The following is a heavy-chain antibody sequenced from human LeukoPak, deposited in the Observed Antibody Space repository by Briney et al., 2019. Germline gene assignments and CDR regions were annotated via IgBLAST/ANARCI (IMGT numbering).Heavy chain of an antibody. V-gene: IGHV4-34*01. J-gene: IGHJ4*02. CDR3: ASFYMRAD. Sequence: PSETLSLTCAVYGGSFSGYYWSWIRQPPGKGLEWIGEINHSGCTNYNPSLKSRVTISVDTSKNQFSLKLSSVTAADTAVYYCASFYMRADWGQGTLVTVSS. CDR2: INHSGCT. CDR1: GGSFSGYY.